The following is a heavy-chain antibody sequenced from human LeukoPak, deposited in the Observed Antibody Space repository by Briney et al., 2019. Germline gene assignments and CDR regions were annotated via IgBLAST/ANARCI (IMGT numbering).Heavy chain of an antibody. V-gene: IGHV3-30-3*01. CDR1: GFTFSSYW. CDR2: ISYNGDAQ. J-gene: IGHJ4*02. CDR3: ARDSSPHYFGSGRPTDS. Sequence: GGSLRLSCAASGFTFSSYWMSWVRQAPGKGLEWVAVISYNGDAQQFADSVKGRFTISRDNSKNTLFLQLNSLRPEDTGTYYCARDSSPHYFGSGRPTDSWGQGTLVTVSS. D-gene: IGHD3-10*01.